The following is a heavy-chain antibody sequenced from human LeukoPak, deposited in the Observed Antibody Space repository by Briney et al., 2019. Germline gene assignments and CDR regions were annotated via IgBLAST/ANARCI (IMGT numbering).Heavy chain of an antibody. CDR3: ARQLGYCSSTSCYGGPGYYYYMDV. Sequence: GESLKISCKGSGYSFTSYWIGWVRQMPGKGLEWMGIIYPGDSDTRDSPSFQGQVTISADKSISTAYLQWSSLKASDTAMYYCARQLGYCSSTSCYGGPGYYYYMDVWGKGTTVTVSS. CDR2: IYPGDSDT. CDR1: GYSFTSYW. D-gene: IGHD2-2*01. V-gene: IGHV5-51*01. J-gene: IGHJ6*03.